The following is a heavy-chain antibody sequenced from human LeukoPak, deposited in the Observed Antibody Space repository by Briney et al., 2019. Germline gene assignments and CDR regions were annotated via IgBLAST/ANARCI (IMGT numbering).Heavy chain of an antibody. V-gene: IGHV4-39*01. CDR3: ARGLLGGSGYFDY. CDR2: IYYSGST. Sequence: SETLSLTCTVSGGSISSSSYYWGWIRQPPGKGLEWIGSIYYSGSTYYNPSPRSRVTISVDTSKNQFSLKLSSVTAADTAVYYCARGLLGGSGYFDYWGQGTLVTVSS. J-gene: IGHJ4*02. CDR1: GGSISSSSYY. D-gene: IGHD3-16*01.